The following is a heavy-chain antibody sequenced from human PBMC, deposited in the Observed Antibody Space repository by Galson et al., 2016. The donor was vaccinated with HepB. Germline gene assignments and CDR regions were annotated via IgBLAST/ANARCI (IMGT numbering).Heavy chain of an antibody. CDR2: LYAGGGDT. CDR1: GFPVSRDF. J-gene: IGHJ4*02. Sequence: SLRLSCVASGFPVSRDFMAWVRQAPGKGLEWVSLLYAGGGDTLYSDSVKGRFTISRDNSQNTLYLQSSNLRADDTAVYFCAKGGRAFYFDHWGQGALVTVSS. CDR3: AKGGRAFYFDH. V-gene: IGHV3-53*01. D-gene: IGHD3-16*01.